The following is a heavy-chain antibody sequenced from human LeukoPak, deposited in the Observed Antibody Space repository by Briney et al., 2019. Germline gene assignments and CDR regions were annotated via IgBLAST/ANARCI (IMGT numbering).Heavy chain of an antibody. D-gene: IGHD6-13*01. Sequence: SVTVSCKASGGTFSSYAISWVRQAPGQGLEWMGGIIPILGTANYAQKFQGRVTMTRDTSTSTVYMELSSLRSEDTAVYYCARDRLPLGIAAAGTLSYTFDIWGQGTMVTVSS. CDR2: IIPILGTA. J-gene: IGHJ3*02. CDR3: ARDRLPLGIAAAGTLSYTFDI. V-gene: IGHV1-69*05. CDR1: GGTFSSYA.